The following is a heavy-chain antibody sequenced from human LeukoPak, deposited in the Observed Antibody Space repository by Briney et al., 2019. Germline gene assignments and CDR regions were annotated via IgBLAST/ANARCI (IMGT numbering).Heavy chain of an antibody. CDR1: GFTLSKFW. CDR3: ARDKTSMVRGVMGFGAFDI. J-gene: IGHJ3*02. Sequence: PRRSLRLSCAASGFTLSKFWMSWVRQAPGKGLEWVADINEEGAEKYYVDSVKGRFTISGDNAKNSVYLQMNSLRVEDTAVYYCARDKTSMVRGVMGFGAFDIWGQGTAVTVSS. D-gene: IGHD3-10*01. V-gene: IGHV3-7*04. CDR2: INEEGAEK.